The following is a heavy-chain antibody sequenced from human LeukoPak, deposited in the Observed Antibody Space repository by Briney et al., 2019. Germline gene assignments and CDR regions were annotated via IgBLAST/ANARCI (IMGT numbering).Heavy chain of an antibody. CDR3: AKEGYYGSGSYPDH. Sequence: GGSLRLSCAASGFTVSSNYMSWVRQAPGKGLGWVSAIYTGGSTYYAGSVKGRFTISRDNSKNTLYLQMNSLRAEDTAVYYCAKEGYYGSGSYPDHWGQGTLVTVSS. CDR2: IYTGGST. D-gene: IGHD3-10*01. V-gene: IGHV3-66*02. CDR1: GFTVSSNY. J-gene: IGHJ4*02.